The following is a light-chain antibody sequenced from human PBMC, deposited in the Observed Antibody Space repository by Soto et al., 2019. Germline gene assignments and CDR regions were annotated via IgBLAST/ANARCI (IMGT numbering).Light chain of an antibody. CDR2: LGS. CDR3: MQALHTPLT. J-gene: IGKJ5*01. CDR1: QSLLHSNGYNY. Sequence: DIVMTQSPLSLPVTPGEPASISCRSSQSLLHSNGYNYFDWYLQKPGQSPQLLIYLGSNRASGVPDRFSGSGSGTDFTLKISRVEAEDVGVYYCMQALHTPLTFGQGTRLEIK. V-gene: IGKV2-28*01.